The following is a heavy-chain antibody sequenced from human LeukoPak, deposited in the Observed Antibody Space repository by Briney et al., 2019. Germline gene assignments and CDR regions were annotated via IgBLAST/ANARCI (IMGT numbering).Heavy chain of an antibody. V-gene: IGHV4-59*08. J-gene: IGHJ5*02. CDR2: IHYSGNT. Sequence: SETLSLTCTVSGGSISSYYWSWIRQPPGKGLECIGYIHYSGNTNYNPSLRSRVTMSIETSKNQYSLKLNSVTAADTALYYCARQPTSYVPGIYGPWFDPWGQGILVTVSS. CDR3: ARQPTSYVPGIYGPWFDP. CDR1: GGSISSYY. D-gene: IGHD3-16*01.